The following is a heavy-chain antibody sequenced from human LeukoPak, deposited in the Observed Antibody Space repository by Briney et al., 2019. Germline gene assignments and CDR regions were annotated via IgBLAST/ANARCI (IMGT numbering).Heavy chain of an antibody. D-gene: IGHD3-22*01. V-gene: IGHV4-4*07. J-gene: IGHJ4*02. CDR3: ARDSAPYYYDSSGYYS. CDR1: GGSISSYY. CDR2: IYTSGST. Sequence: SETLSLTCTVSGGSISSYYWSWIRQPAGKGLEWIGRIYTSGSTNYNPSLKSRVTMSVDTSKNQFSLKLSSVTAADTAVYYCARDSAPYYYDSSGYYSWGQGTLVTVSS.